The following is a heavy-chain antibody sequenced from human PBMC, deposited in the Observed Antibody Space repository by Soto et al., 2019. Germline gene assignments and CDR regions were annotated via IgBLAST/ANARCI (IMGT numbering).Heavy chain of an antibody. V-gene: IGHV4-31*03. D-gene: IGHD2-15*01. CDR3: ARGGVVVAAAPFDY. CDR2: IYYSGST. J-gene: IGHJ4*02. CDR1: GGSISSGGYY. Sequence: SETLSLTCTVSGGSISSGGYYWSWIRQHPGKGLEWIGYIYYSGSTYYNPSLKSRVTISVDTSKNQFPLKLSSVTAADTAVYYCARGGVVVAAAPFDYWGQGTLVTVSS.